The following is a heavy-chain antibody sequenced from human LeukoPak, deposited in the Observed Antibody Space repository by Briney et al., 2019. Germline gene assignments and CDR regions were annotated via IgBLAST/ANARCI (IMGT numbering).Heavy chain of an antibody. CDR1: GYSFTSYW. V-gene: IGHV5-51*01. CDR3: ARLAEMATIWMDV. J-gene: IGHJ6*02. Sequence: GESLKISCQGSGYSFTSYWIGWVRQMPGKGLEWMGIVYPGDSDTRYSPSFQGQVTISADKSISTAYLQWSSLKASDTAMYYCARLAEMATIWMDVWGQGTTVTVSS. D-gene: IGHD5-24*01. CDR2: VYPGDSDT.